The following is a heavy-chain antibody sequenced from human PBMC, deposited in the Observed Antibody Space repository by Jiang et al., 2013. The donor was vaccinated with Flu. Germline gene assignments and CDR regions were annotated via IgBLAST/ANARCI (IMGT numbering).Heavy chain of an antibody. CDR3: AREGLLRFLECPLGMDV. Sequence: VQLVESGGGVVQPGRSLRLSCAASGFTFSSYAMHWVRQAPGKGLEWVAVISYDGSNKYYADSVKGRFTISRDNSKNTLYLQMNSLRAEDTAVYYCAREGLLRFLECPLGMDVWGQGTTVTVS. CDR1: GFTFSSYA. CDR2: ISYDGSNK. J-gene: IGHJ6*02. D-gene: IGHD3-3*01. V-gene: IGHV3-30-3*01.